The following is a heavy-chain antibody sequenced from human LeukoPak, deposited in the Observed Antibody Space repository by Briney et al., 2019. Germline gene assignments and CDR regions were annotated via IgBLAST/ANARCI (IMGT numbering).Heavy chain of an antibody. J-gene: IGHJ6*04. Sequence: SETLSLTCAVSGGSISSSNWWSWVRPPPGKGLEWIGEIYHSGSTNYNPSLKSRVIISVDKSKNQFSLKLSSVTAADTAVYYCARDNPDQYYYYGMDVWGKGTTVTVSS. V-gene: IGHV4-4*02. CDR3: ARDNPDQYYYYGMDV. CDR1: GGSISSSNW. CDR2: IYHSGST. D-gene: IGHD1-14*01.